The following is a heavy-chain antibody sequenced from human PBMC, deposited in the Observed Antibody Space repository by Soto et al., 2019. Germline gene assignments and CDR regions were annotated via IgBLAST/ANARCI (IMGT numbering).Heavy chain of an antibody. CDR2: ISGGGTTR. V-gene: IGHV3-11*01. CDR1: GFRFVAHY. J-gene: IGHJ4*02. D-gene: IGHD3-10*01. CDR3: ASVPYDYASGF. Sequence: RGSLRLSCAASGFRFVAHYIPLIRHPPGEWLEWVSKISGGGTTRYYADSVKGRFTVSRDNAKNSLYMQMNSLRAEDTAVYYYASVPYDYASGFWGQGTLVTVSS.